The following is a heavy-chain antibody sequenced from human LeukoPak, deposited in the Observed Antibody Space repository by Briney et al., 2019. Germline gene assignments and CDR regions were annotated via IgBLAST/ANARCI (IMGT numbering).Heavy chain of an antibody. CDR2: INHSGST. CDR1: GGSFSGYY. CDR3: ARLYGSGSYNWFDP. D-gene: IGHD3-10*01. J-gene: IGHJ5*02. V-gene: IGHV4-34*01. Sequence: SETLSLTCAVYGGSFSGYYWSWIRQPPGKGLEWIGEINHSGSTNYNPSLKSRVNISVDTSKNQFSLKLSSVTAADTAVFYCARLYGSGSYNWFDPWGQGPLVTVSS.